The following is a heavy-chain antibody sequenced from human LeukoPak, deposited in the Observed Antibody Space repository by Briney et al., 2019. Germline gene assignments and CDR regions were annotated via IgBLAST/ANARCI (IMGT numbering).Heavy chain of an antibody. CDR2: INPNSGGT. V-gene: IGHV1-2*02. D-gene: IGHD6-19*01. Sequence: ASVKVPCKASGHTFSGYYIYWVRQAPGQGLEWMGWINPNSGGTNYAQKFQGRVTMTRDTSISTAYMELSRLRSNDTAVYYCASATGYSSGWYNYWGQGTLVTVSS. CDR3: ASATGYSSGWYNY. J-gene: IGHJ4*02. CDR1: GHTFSGYY.